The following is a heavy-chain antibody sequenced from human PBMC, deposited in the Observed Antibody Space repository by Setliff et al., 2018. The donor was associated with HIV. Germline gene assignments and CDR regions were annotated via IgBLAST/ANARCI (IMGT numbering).Heavy chain of an antibody. CDR3: AKHECSGGCYYYMDV. CDR1: TFSVSEYA. CDR2: VSNTGRRT. Sequence: GGSLRLSCAASTFSVSEYAMSWVRQAPGKGLEWVSAVSNTGRRTFYADSVKGRFTISRDKSKNTLYLQLNSLSAEDTAVYYCAKHECSGGCYYYMDVWGKGIMVTVSS. J-gene: IGHJ6*03. D-gene: IGHD2-15*01. V-gene: IGHV3-23*05.